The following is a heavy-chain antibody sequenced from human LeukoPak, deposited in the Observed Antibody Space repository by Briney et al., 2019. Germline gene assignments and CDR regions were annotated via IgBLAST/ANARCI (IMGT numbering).Heavy chain of an antibody. CDR3: ARLRRPYEQWLPFDY. Sequence: PGGSLRLSCAASGLTFDSYSMTWVRQTPGKGLEWVSTISGSGENTYYADSVQGRFTISRDNSKNSLSLQMSSLRVEDTGLYYCARLRRPYEQWLPFDYWGQGTLVTVSS. D-gene: IGHD6-19*01. CDR2: ISGSGENT. J-gene: IGHJ4*02. V-gene: IGHV3-23*01. CDR1: GLTFDSYS.